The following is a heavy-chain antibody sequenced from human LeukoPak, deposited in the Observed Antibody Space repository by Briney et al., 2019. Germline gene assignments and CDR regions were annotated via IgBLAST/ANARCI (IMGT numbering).Heavy chain of an antibody. CDR2: IYYSGST. J-gene: IGHJ5*02. D-gene: IGHD3-22*01. V-gene: IGHV4-4*02. Sequence: SETLSLTCAVSGGSISSSNWWSWVRQPPGKGLEWIGYIYYSGSTNYNPSLKSRVTISVDTSKNQFSLKLSSVTAADTAVYYCARVNYDSSNWFDPWGQGTLVTVSS. CDR1: GGSISSSNW. CDR3: ARVNYDSSNWFDP.